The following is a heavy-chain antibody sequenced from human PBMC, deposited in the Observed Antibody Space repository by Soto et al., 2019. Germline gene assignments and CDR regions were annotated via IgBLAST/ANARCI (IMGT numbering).Heavy chain of an antibody. Sequence: ASETLSLTCTVSGGSISSGDYYWSWIRQPPGKGLEWIGYIYYSGSTYYNPSLKSRVTISVDTSKNQFSLKLSSVTAADTAVYYCARAKFGYDFWSGKSGSLRWFDPWGQGTLVTVSS. D-gene: IGHD3-3*01. V-gene: IGHV4-30-4*01. CDR2: IYYSGST. J-gene: IGHJ5*02. CDR1: GGSISSGDYY. CDR3: ARAKFGYDFWSGKSGSLRWFDP.